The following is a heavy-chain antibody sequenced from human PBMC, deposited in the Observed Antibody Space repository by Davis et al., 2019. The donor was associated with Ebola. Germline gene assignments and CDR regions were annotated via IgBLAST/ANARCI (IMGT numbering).Heavy chain of an antibody. D-gene: IGHD3-16*01. CDR2: ISSDSDYI. V-gene: IGHV3-21*01. J-gene: IGHJ6*02. Sequence: GESLKISCAASGFTFSTYSMSWVRQAPGKGLEWVSSISSDSDYIYYADSAKGRFTISTDNAKHSLYLQMHSLRAEDTAVYSCARDRPLDFFFGDYYGMDVWGQGTTVTVSS. CDR3: ARDRPLDFFFGDYYGMDV. CDR1: GFTFSTYS.